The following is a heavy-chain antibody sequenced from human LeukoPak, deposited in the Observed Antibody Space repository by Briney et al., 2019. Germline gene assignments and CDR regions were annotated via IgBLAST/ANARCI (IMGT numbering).Heavy chain of an antibody. CDR3: ARSSYCSSTSCYAGRFDY. CDR2: IYYSGST. V-gene: IGHV4-30-4*01. CDR1: GGSISSGDYY. J-gene: IGHJ4*02. D-gene: IGHD2-2*01. Sequence: KSSETLSLTCTVSGGSISSGDYYWSWIRQPPGKGLEWIGHIYYSGSTYYNPSLKSRVTISVDTSKNQFSLKLSSVTAADTAVYYCARSSYCSSTSCYAGRFDYWGQGALVTVSS.